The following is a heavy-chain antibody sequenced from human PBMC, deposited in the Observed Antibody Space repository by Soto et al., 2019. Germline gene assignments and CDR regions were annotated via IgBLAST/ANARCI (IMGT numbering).Heavy chain of an antibody. CDR2: IYYSGST. J-gene: IGHJ6*02. CDR1: GGSISSYY. V-gene: IGHV4-59*01. CDR3: ARLNWNDVDVYYYYGMDV. D-gene: IGHD1-1*01. Sequence: SETLSLTCTVSGGSISSYYWSWIRQPPGKVLEWIGYIYYSGSTNYNPSLKSRVTISVDTSKNQFSLKLSSVTAADTAVYYCARLNWNDVDVYYYYGMDVWGQGTTVTVSS.